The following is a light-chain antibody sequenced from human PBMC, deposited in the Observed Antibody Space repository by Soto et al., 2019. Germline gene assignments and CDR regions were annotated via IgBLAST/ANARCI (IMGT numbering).Light chain of an antibody. J-gene: IGKJ1*01. CDR1: QSISSW. V-gene: IGKV1-5*03. Sequence: DIQMTQSPSTLSASVGDRVTITCRASQSISSWLAWCQQKPGKAPKLLIYKASGLESGVPSRFSGSGSGTELTLTISSLQPDDFATYYCQQYNSYWTFGQGTKVEIK. CDR2: KAS. CDR3: QQYNSYWT.